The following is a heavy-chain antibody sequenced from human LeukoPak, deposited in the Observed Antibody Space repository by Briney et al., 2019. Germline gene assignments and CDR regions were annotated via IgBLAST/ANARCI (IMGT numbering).Heavy chain of an antibody. D-gene: IGHD2-2*01. J-gene: IGHJ5*02. Sequence: PQSPCLSSGVSRYSLRSGDKWAWIRQSPRKGRAWIGSIYYSGGAHHNPSLNTRVTISVETSKNQFSLNMYPVTAADTAVYYCARDPRWLTPDCTSTSCHENYFDPWGQGTLVTVSS. V-gene: IGHV4-38-2*02. CDR2: IYYSGGA. CDR1: RYSLRSGDK. CDR3: ARDPRWLTPDCTSTSCHENYFDP.